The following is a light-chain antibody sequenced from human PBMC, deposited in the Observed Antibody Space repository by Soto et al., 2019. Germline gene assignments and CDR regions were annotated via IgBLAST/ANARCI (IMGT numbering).Light chain of an antibody. V-gene: IGKV3-15*01. CDR1: QTVSRN. CDR3: QQYNNWPP. CDR2: DIS. J-gene: IGKJ5*01. Sequence: VMSQSPATLSVSPGERATLSCRASQTVSRNLAWYQQRPGQAPRLLIYDISNRATGVPARFSGSGSETEFTLTIRSLQSDDFAVYFCQQYNNWPPFGQGTRLANK.